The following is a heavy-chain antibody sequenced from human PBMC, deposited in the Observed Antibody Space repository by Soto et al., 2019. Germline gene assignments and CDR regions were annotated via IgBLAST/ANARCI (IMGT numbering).Heavy chain of an antibody. V-gene: IGHV3-48*03. CDR2: ISTTGGHV. D-gene: IGHD7-27*01. CDR3: VGPPLWARPFES. Sequence: EVRLVECGGHLVKSGGPLRLSCVGSGFLFRTSEMNWVSQAPGKGLEGLAHISTTGGHVSESDSVKGRFTISSDNTNHTLCLQMKSLRTEDPGVYYCVGPPLWARPFESRGQGTLVNVSS. CDR1: GFLFRTSE. J-gene: IGHJ4*02.